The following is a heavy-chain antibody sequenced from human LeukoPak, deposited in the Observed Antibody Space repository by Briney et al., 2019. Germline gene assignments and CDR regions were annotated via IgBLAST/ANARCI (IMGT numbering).Heavy chain of an antibody. CDR1: GGSISGYY. Sequence: SETLSLTCKVSGGSISGYYWSWIRQPAGKGLEWIGRLDSSGSTNYNSSLKSRVTMSIARSPFSLRLTSVTAADTAIYYCARGTSCGSKCFFDYWGQGILVTVSS. V-gene: IGHV4-4*07. CDR2: LDSSGST. D-gene: IGHD2-21*01. J-gene: IGHJ4*02. CDR3: ARGTSCGSKCFFDY.